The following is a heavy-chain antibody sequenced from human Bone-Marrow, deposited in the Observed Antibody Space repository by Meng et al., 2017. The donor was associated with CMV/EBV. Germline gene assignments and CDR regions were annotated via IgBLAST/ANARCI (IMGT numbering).Heavy chain of an antibody. CDR1: GFTFSSYS. Sequence: GGSLRLSGPASGFTFSSYSINWVRQAPGKGLEWVSSISSSSSYIYYADSVKGGFTISRDNAKNSMYLQRNSLRAEDMAWYYCSKDNGSGSYNYYYGMDVWGQGTTVTVSS. CDR3: SKDNGSGSYNYYYGMDV. CDR2: ISSSSSYI. V-gene: IGHV3-21*04. J-gene: IGHJ6*02. D-gene: IGHD3-10*01.